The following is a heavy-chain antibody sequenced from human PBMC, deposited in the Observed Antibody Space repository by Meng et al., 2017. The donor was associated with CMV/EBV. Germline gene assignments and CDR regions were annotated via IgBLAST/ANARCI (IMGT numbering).Heavy chain of an antibody. J-gene: IGHJ4*02. CDR1: YS. CDR2: INAGNGDT. V-gene: IGHV1-3*01. Sequence: YSIHWVRQAPGQRLEWMGWINAGNGDTKSSQKFQGRLTITRDSSASTVYMELSSVRFEHTAVYYCARTRTYCASTSCYTGGYYFDYWGQGTLVTVSS. CDR3: ARTRTYCASTSCYTGGYYFDY. D-gene: IGHD2-2*02.